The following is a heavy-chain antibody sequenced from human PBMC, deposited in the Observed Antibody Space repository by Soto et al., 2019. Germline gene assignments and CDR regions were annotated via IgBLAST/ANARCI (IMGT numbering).Heavy chain of an antibody. CDR3: TTGPCMSIVLMVYEDGYYDRAG. V-gene: IGHV3-23*01. D-gene: IGHD2-8*01. CDR1: GFTFSSYA. CDR2: ISGSGGST. J-gene: IGHJ6*02. Sequence: GGSLRLSCAASGFTFSSYAMSWVRQAPGKGLEWVSAISGSGGSTYYADSVKGRFTISRDNSKNTLYLQMNSLRAEDTAVYYCTTGPCMSIVLMVYEDGYYDRAGWGQGTTVTVSS.